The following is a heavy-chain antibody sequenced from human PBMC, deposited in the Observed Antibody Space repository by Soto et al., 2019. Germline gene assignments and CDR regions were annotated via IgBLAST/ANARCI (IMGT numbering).Heavy chain of an antibody. V-gene: IGHV3-23*01. J-gene: IGHJ4*02. CDR2: ISGSGDST. D-gene: IGHD1-26*01. CDR3: ARRGSGNYYDY. CDR1: GFTFSSYA. Sequence: EVQLLESGGGLVQPGGSLSLSCAASGFTFSSYAMRWVRQAPGKGLEWVSAISGSGDSTYYADSVKGRFTISRDNSKNTLYLQMNSLRAEDTAVYYCARRGSGNYYDYWGQGTLVTVSS.